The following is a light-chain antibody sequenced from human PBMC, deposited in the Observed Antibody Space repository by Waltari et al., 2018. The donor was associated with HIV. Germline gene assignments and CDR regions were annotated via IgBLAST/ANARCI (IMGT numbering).Light chain of an antibody. CDR1: STDAGDYKL. CDR2: EVS. CDR3: GSYAGSNAYV. Sequence: QSALTQPASVSGSPGQSIPISCTGTSTDAGDYKLVSWYQQDPGKAPTVMIYEVSKRPSGVSNRFSGSKSGNTASLTISGLQAEDEADYYCGSYAGSNAYVFGIGTKVTVL. J-gene: IGLJ1*01. V-gene: IGLV2-23*02.